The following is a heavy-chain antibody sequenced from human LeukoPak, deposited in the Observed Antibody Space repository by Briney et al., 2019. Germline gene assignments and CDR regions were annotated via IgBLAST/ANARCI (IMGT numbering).Heavy chain of an antibody. CDR1: GGFFSGYY. Sequence: ASETVSLTCAVYGGFFSGYYWSWIRHPPGGWLECIGEIIHSGSTNYNPSLKSRVTISVDTSKNQCSLKLSSVTAADTAVYYCARGGARLLWFRELGYWGQGTLVTVSS. V-gene: IGHV4-34*01. CDR3: ARGGARLLWFRELGY. CDR2: IIHSGST. J-gene: IGHJ4*02. D-gene: IGHD3-10*01.